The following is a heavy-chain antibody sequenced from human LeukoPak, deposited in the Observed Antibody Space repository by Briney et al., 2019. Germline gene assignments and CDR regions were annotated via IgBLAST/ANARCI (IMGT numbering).Heavy chain of an antibody. CDR3: ARDVSAKGYWYFDL. J-gene: IGHJ2*01. CDR1: GGTFSSYA. CDR2: IIPILGIA. V-gene: IGHV1-69*04. Sequence: SVKVSCKASGGTFSSYAISWARQAPGQGLEWMGRIIPILGIANYAQKFQGRVTITADKSTSTAYMELSSLRSEDTAVYYCARDVSAKGYWYFDLWGRGTLVTVSS.